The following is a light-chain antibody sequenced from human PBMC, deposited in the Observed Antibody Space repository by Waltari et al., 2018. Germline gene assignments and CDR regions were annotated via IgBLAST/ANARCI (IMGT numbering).Light chain of an antibody. CDR3: QAWDSSTVGV. CDR2: QDS. V-gene: IGLV3-1*01. CDR1: TLGDKF. Sequence: SYELTQPPSVSVSPGQTASITCSGDTLGDKFAYWYQQKPGQSPVLVIYQDSKRPSGIPERFSGSNSGNTATLTISGTQAMDEADYYCQAWDSSTVGVFGGGTKLTVL. J-gene: IGLJ2*01.